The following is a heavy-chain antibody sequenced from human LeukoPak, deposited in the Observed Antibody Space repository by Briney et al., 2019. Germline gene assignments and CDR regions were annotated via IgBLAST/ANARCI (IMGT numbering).Heavy chain of an antibody. Sequence: PSETLSLTCTVSGGSISSSSYYWGWIRQPPEKGLEWIGSIYYSGSTYYNPSLKSRVTISVDTSKNQFSLKLSSVTAADTAVYYCARVVGGIRFLEWLPYFDYWGQGTLVTVSS. D-gene: IGHD3-3*01. CDR1: GGSISSSSYY. J-gene: IGHJ4*02. CDR2: IYYSGST. V-gene: IGHV4-39*07. CDR3: ARVVGGIRFLEWLPYFDY.